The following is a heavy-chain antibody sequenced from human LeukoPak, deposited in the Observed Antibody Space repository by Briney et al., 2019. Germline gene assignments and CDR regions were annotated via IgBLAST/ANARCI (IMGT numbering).Heavy chain of an antibody. CDR1: GFTFGSYG. V-gene: IGHV3-30*18. J-gene: IGHJ5*02. CDR3: AKDPYRVVVATGNYLDP. Sequence: GGSLRLSCAASGFTFGSYGMHWVRQAPGKGLEWVAVISHDGSNIHYGDSVKGRFTISRDNSQNMLYLQMNSLRAEDTAMYYCAKDPYRVVVATGNYLDPWGQGTLVTVSS. D-gene: IGHD2-15*01. CDR2: ISHDGSNI.